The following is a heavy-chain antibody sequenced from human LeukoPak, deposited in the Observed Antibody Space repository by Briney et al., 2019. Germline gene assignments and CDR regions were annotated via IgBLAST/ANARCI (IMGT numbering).Heavy chain of an antibody. CDR3: AKDISASGFGEPTYYYYGMDV. D-gene: IGHD3-10*01. V-gene: IGHV3-30*18. CDR1: GFTFSSYG. CDR2: ISYDGSNK. J-gene: IGHJ6*02. Sequence: PGGSLRLSCAASGFTFSSYGMHWVRQAPGKGLEWVAVISYDGSNKYYADSVKGRFTISRDNSKNSLYLQMNSLRAEDTALYYCAKDISASGFGEPTYYYYGMDVWGQGTTVTVSS.